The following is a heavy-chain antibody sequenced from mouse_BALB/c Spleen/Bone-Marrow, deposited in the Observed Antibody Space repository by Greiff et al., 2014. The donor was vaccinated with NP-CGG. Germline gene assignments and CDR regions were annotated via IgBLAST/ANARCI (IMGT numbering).Heavy chain of an antibody. V-gene: IGHV1-54*01. D-gene: IGHD4-1*01. J-gene: IGHJ3*01. CDR2: INPGSGGI. CDR3: ARELGRGFAY. Sequence: QVQLQQSGVELVRPGTSVKVSCKASGYAFTNYWIEWVKQRPGQGLEWIGVINPGSGGINYNEKFKGKATLTADKSSNTAYMQLSSLTSDDPAVYFCARELGRGFAYWGQGTLVTVSA. CDR1: GYAFTNYW.